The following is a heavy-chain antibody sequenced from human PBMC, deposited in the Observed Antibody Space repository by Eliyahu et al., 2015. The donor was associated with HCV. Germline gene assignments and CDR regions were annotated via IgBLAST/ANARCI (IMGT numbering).Heavy chain of an antibody. CDR1: GGSFSGYF. Sequence: QVQLQQWGAGLLKPSETLSLTCAVYGGSFSGYFWSWIRQPPGKGLEWIGEITQSGRTSYNPSLKSRVSISIDTSKNQFSLKLNSVTAADTAVYYCASLAGPSGGWFDPWGQGTLVAVSS. V-gene: IGHV4-34*02. J-gene: IGHJ5*02. CDR3: ASLAGPSGGWFDP. CDR2: ITQSGRT. D-gene: IGHD3-10*01.